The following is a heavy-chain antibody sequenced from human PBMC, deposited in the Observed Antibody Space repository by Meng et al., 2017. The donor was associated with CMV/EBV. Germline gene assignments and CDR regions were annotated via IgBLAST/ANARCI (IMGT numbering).Heavy chain of an antibody. CDR3: AKDRGYYDSSGYNPMGDYYGMDV. CDR2: IWYDGSNK. V-gene: IGHV3-30*02. CDR1: GFTFSSYG. J-gene: IGHJ6*02. D-gene: IGHD3-22*01. Sequence: GESLKISCAASGFTFSSYGMHWVRQAPGKGLEWVAVIWYDGSNKYYADSVKGRFTISRDNSKNTLYLQMNSLRAEDTAVYYCAKDRGYYDSSGYNPMGDYYGMDVWGQGTTVTSP.